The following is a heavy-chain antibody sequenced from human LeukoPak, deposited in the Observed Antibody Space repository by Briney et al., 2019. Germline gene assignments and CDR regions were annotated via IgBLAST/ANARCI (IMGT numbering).Heavy chain of an antibody. J-gene: IGHJ3*02. CDR1: GFTFSDYY. CDR2: ISSSGSTI. V-gene: IGHV3-11*04. CDR3: ASPHIAAARGDAFDI. Sequence: GGSLRLSCAASGFTFSDYYMSWIRQAPGKGLEWVSYISSSGSTIYYAASVKGRFTISRDNAKNSLYLQMNSLRAEDTAVYYCASPHIAAARGDAFDIWGQGTMVTVSS. D-gene: IGHD6-13*01.